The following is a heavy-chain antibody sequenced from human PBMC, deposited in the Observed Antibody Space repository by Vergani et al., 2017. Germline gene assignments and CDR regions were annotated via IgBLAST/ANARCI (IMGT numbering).Heavy chain of an antibody. V-gene: IGHV1-69*02. Sequence: QVQLVQSGAEVKKPGSSVKVSCKASGGTFSSYTISWVRQAPGQGLEWMGRIIPILGIANYAQKFQGRVTITADKPTSTAHMELSSLRSEDTAVYYCAGSLNHYYYDNSGYYTVDDCYGMDVWGQGTTVTVSS. D-gene: IGHD3-22*01. J-gene: IGHJ6*02. CDR3: AGSLNHYYYDNSGYYTVDDCYGMDV. CDR2: IIPILGIA. CDR1: GGTFSSYT.